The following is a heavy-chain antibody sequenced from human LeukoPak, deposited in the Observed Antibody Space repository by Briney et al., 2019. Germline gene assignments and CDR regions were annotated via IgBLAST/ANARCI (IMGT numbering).Heavy chain of an antibody. CDR3: ARDLSSSWYGYYYYGMDV. CDR1: GYTFTGYY. V-gene: IGHV1-2*02. CDR2: INPNSGGT. Sequence: PRASVKVSCMASGYTFTGYYMHWVRQAPGQGLEWMGWINPNSGGTNYAQKFQGRVTMTRDTSISTAHMELSRLRSDDTAVYYCARDLSSSWYGYYYYGMDVWGQGTTVTVSS. J-gene: IGHJ6*02. D-gene: IGHD6-13*01.